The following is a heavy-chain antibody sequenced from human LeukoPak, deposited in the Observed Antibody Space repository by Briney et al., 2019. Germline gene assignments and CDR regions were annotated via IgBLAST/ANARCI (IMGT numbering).Heavy chain of an antibody. CDR3: ARETTVVTDHAFDI. CDR2: INSDGSST. Sequence: GGSLRLSCAASGFTFSSYWMHWVRQAPGKGLVWVSRINSDGSSTSYADSVKGRFTISRDNSKNTLYLQMNSLRAEDTAVYYCARETTVVTDHAFDIWGQGTMVTVSS. CDR1: GFTFSSYW. V-gene: IGHV3-74*01. J-gene: IGHJ3*02. D-gene: IGHD4-23*01.